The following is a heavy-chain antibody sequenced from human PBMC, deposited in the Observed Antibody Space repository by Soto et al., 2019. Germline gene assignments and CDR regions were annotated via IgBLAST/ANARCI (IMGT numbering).Heavy chain of an antibody. CDR1: GFRFSIYS. CDR3: ARSVEGHFDY. CDR2: ITSDTKTI. V-gene: IGHV3-48*02. D-gene: IGHD6-19*01. J-gene: IGHJ4*02. Sequence: EVQLVESGGNFVQPGGSLRLSCAASGFRFSIYSMNWVRQAPGKGLEWSAYITSDTKTIKYADSVKGRFTISRDNDNNLVYLYMNSLRDEDTAVYYCARSVEGHFDYWGQGTVVTVSA.